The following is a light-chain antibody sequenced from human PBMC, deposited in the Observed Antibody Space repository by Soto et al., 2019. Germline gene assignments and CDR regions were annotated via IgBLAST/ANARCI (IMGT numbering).Light chain of an antibody. CDR3: SSYTSSSTWV. CDR2: VVT. Sequence: QSALTQPASGSGSPGQSITISCTGTSTDIGSYNFVSWYQQHPGKAPKLMIYVVTDRPSGVSNRFSGSKSGNTASLTISGLQSDDEADYYCSSYTSSSTWVFGGGTKVTVL. V-gene: IGLV2-14*03. J-gene: IGLJ3*02. CDR1: STDIGSYNF.